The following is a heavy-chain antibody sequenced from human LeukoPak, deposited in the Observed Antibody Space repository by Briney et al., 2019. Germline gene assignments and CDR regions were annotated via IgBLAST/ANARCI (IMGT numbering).Heavy chain of an antibody. CDR2: IKQDGSEK. Sequence: RGGSLRLSCAASGFTFSTYRMSWVRQAPGKGLEWVANIKQDGSEKHYVDSVKGRFTISRDNAKNSLYLQMSSLRAEDTAVYYCTRVEETATTAAIIRKYSYYYYYMDVWGKGNTVTVSS. CDR3: TRVEETATTAAIIRKYSYYYYYMDV. D-gene: IGHD4-11*01. V-gene: IGHV3-7*01. J-gene: IGHJ6*03. CDR1: GFTFSTYR.